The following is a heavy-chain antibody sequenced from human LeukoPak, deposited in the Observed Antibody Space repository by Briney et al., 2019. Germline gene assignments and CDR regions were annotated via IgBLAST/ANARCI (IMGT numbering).Heavy chain of an antibody. V-gene: IGHV1-8*03. D-gene: IGHD1-26*01. CDR2: MNPNSGNT. J-gene: IGHJ4*02. Sequence: GASVKVSCKASGYTFTSYDINWVRQATGQGLEWMGWMNPNSGNTGYAQKFQGRVTITRNTSISTAYMELSSLRSEDTAVYYCARRQEEGEDFDYWGQGTLVTVSS. CDR3: ARRQEEGEDFDY. CDR1: GYTFTSYD.